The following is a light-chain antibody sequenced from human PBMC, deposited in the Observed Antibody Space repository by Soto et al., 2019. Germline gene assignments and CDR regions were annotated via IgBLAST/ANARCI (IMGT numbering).Light chain of an antibody. Sequence: QSALTQPPSASGSPGQSVTISCTGTSGDVGAYNYVSWYQQHAGKAPKLVIYEVTKRPSGVPDRFSGSKSANTASLTVSGXXXXXXXDYYCSSFASSNTWVFGGGTKLTVX. CDR1: SGDVGAYNY. J-gene: IGLJ3*02. CDR2: EVT. V-gene: IGLV2-8*01. CDR3: SSFASSNTWV.